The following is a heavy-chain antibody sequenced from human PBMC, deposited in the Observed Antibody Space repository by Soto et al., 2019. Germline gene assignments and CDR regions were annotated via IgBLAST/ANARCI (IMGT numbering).Heavy chain of an antibody. J-gene: IGHJ4*02. CDR3: ARESEDLTSNFDY. CDR1: GFTFSDYY. CDR2: ISSSGSTI. V-gene: IGHV3-11*01. Sequence: LRLSCAASGFTFSDYYMSWIRQAPGKGLEWVSYISSSGSTIYYADSVKGRFTISRDNAKNSLYLQMNSLRAEDTAVYYCARESEDLTSNFDYWGQGTLVTVSS.